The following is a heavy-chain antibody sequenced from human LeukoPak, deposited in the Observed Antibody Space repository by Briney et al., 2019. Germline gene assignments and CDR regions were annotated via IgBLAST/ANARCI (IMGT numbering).Heavy chain of an antibody. D-gene: IGHD6-19*01. Sequence: GASVKVSCKASGYTFTNYYMHWVRQAPGQGLEWMGIINPSGGSTSYAQKFQGRVTMTRDTSTSTVYMELSSLRSEDTAVYYCAREVRQWLGFDYWGQGTLVTVSS. J-gene: IGHJ4*02. V-gene: IGHV1-46*01. CDR2: INPSGGST. CDR1: GYTFTNYY. CDR3: AREVRQWLGFDY.